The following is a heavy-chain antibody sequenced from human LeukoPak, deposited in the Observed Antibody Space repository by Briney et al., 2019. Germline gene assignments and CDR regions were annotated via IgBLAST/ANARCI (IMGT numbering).Heavy chain of an antibody. CDR3: ARDGVVVVAATSGGYYGMDV. CDR1: GFTFSSYS. J-gene: IGHJ6*02. Sequence: PGGSLRLSCAASGFTFSSYSMSWARQAPGKGLEWVSYISSSSSTIYYADSVKGRFTISRDNAKNSLYLQMNSLRDEDTAVYYCARDGVVVVAATSGGYYGMDVWGQGTTVTVSS. CDR2: ISSSSSTI. V-gene: IGHV3-48*02. D-gene: IGHD2-15*01.